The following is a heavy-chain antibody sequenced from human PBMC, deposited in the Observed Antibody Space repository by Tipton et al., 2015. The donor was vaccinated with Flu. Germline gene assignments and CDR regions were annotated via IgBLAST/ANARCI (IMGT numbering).Heavy chain of an antibody. CDR3: ARLDRGYFDY. V-gene: IGHV4-59*11. Sequence: TLSPTCTVSGVSLISHYWAWIRQPPGKGLEFIGDIFHSGSTSYNPSLKSRVTMSVDTSQNQFSLKLFSTTAADTAIYYCARLDRGYFDYWGLGTLVTVSS. CDR1: GVSLISHY. D-gene: IGHD2-2*03. CDR2: IFHSGST. J-gene: IGHJ4*02.